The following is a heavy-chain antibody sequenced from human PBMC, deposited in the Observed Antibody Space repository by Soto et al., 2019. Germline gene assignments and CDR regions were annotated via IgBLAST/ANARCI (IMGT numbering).Heavy chain of an antibody. V-gene: IGHV3-23*01. CDR3: VKDLTMASRNAYIDY. CDR2: IGVDAVTT. D-gene: IGHD2-2*01. J-gene: IGHJ4*01. CDR1: GFTFSNFG. Sequence: EVQLLESGGDLVQPGGSLRLSCVASGFTFSNFGMRWVRQAPGQGLQWVSTIGVDAVTTYYADSVRGRFTISRDNSKNTLYLQMNSLRAEDTAIYYCVKDLTMASRNAYIDYWGHGTLVTVSS.